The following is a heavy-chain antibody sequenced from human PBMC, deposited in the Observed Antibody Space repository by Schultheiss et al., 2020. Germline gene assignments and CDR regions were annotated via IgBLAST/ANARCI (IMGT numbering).Heavy chain of an antibody. CDR2: ISSSSSYI. CDR1: GFTFSSYA. CDR3: ARVYDSSGYYQFDY. Sequence: GGSLRLSCTTSGFTFSSYAMSWVRQAPGKGLEWVSSISSSSSYIYYADSVKGRFTISRDNSKNTLYLQMNSLRAEDTAVYYCARVYDSSGYYQFDYWGQGTLVTVSS. J-gene: IGHJ4*02. D-gene: IGHD3-22*01. V-gene: IGHV3-21*04.